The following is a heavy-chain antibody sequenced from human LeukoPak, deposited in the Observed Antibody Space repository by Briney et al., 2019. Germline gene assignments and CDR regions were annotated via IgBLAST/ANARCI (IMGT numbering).Heavy chain of an antibody. Sequence: GGSLRLSCAASGFTLISYSMTWVRQAPGQGLGWVSSISSRSTYLYYADSVKSRFTISRDYAKNLLYLQMNSLRAEDTAVYYCARNIEGYKLYNFDSWGQGTLVTVSS. CDR3: ARNIEGYKLYNFDS. CDR2: ISSRSTYL. CDR1: GFTLISYS. V-gene: IGHV3-21*01. J-gene: IGHJ4*02. D-gene: IGHD5-24*01.